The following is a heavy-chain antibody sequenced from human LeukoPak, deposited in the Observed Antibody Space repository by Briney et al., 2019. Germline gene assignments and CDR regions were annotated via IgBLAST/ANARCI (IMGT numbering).Heavy chain of an antibody. J-gene: IGHJ4*02. CDR2: INSDGSTS. D-gene: IGHD4-11*01. CDR1: GFTFSSYW. V-gene: IGHV3-74*01. CDR3: ARGVHSNLDY. Sequence: PGGSLRLSCAASGFTFSSYWIHWVRQAPGKGLVWVSRINSDGSTSTYADSVKGRFTISRDNAKNTLLLQMNSLRAEDTAVYYCARGVHSNLDYWGQGTLVTVSS.